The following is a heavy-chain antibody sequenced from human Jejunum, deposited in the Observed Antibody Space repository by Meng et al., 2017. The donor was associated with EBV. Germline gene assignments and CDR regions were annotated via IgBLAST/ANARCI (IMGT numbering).Heavy chain of an antibody. J-gene: IGHJ4*02. CDR3: VKNLGDYSDF. CDR1: GYNFDYHT. CDR2: SHGGGDDI. Sequence: QAQLVQSGAEVKKPGPSVPLSCKTAGYNFDYHTMTWVRQAPGQGLEYLGYSHGGGDDIRYSQKFQGRLVISRDTAASTSYLRLSSLKSEDTAVYYCVKNLGDYSDFWGQGTRVTVSS. D-gene: IGHD4-17*01. V-gene: IGHV1-3*01.